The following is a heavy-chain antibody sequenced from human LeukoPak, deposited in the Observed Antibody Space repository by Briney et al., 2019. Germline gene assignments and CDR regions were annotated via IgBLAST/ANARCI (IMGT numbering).Heavy chain of an antibody. J-gene: IGHJ4*02. V-gene: IGHV3-48*03. CDR1: GFTLSSYE. CDR3: ARERSGGNRGPFDY. CDR2: ISSSGSTI. Sequence: PGGSPRLSCAASGFTLSSYEMNWVRQTPGKGLEWVSYISSSGSTIYYADSVKGRFTISRDNAKNSLYLQMNSLRAEDTAVYYCARERSGGNRGPFDYWGQGTLVTVSS. D-gene: IGHD4-23*01.